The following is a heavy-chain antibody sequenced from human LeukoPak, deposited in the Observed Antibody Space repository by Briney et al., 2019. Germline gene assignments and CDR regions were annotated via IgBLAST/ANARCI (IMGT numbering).Heavy chain of an antibody. V-gene: IGHV4-59*01. CDR1: GGSISSYY. D-gene: IGHD6-13*01. Sequence: KSSETLSLTCTVSGGSISSYYWSWIRQPPGEGLEWIGYIYYSGSTNYNPSLKSRVTISVDTSKNQLSLKLSSVTAADTAVYYCARVHPSSSWYSPDYWGQGTLVTVSS. J-gene: IGHJ4*02. CDR3: ARVHPSSSWYSPDY. CDR2: IYYSGST.